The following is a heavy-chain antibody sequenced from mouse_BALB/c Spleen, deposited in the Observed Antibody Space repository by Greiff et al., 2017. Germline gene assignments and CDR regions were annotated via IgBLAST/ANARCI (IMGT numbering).Heavy chain of an antibody. J-gene: IGHJ2*01. V-gene: IGHV1-31*01. CDR2: INPYNGAT. D-gene: IGHD3-3*01. CDR3: ARYARDRDYLDY. CDR1: GYSFTGYY. Sequence: VQLQQSGPELVKPGASVKISCKASGYSFTGYYMHWVKQSHVKSLEWIGRINPYNGATSYNQNFKDKASLTVDKSSSTAYMELHSLTSEDSAVYYCARYARDRDYLDYWGQGTTLTVSS.